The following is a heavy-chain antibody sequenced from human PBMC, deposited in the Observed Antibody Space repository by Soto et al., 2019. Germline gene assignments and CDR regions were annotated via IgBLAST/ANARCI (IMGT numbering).Heavy chain of an antibody. CDR2: IIPIFGTA. D-gene: IGHD6-13*01. CDR3: ARESIAAADYYYYYGMEV. V-gene: IGHV1-69*13. CDR1: GGTFSSYA. Sequence: GASVKVSCKASGGTFSSYAICWVRQAPGQGLEWMGGIIPIFGTANYAQKFQGRVTITADESTSTAYMELSSLRSEDTAVYYCARESIAAADYYYYYGMEVWGQGTTVTVSS. J-gene: IGHJ6*02.